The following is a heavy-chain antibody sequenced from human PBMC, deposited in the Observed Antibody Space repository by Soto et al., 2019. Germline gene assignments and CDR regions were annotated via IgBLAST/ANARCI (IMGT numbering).Heavy chain of an antibody. D-gene: IGHD2-2*02. CDR1: GFTFASYA. Sequence: EVQLLESGGGLVQPGGSLRLSCEVSGFTFASYAMSWVRQAPDKGLEWVSTIGISGDTYYADSVKGRFTISRDNSKNTLFLQMSTLRAEDTALYFCAKDGTTAGIHYYGMDVWGQGTTVTVSS. CDR2: IGISGDT. V-gene: IGHV3-23*01. CDR3: AKDGTTAGIHYYGMDV. J-gene: IGHJ6*02.